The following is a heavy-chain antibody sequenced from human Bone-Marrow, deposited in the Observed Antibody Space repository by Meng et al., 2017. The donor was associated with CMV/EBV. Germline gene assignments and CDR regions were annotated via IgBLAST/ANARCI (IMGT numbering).Heavy chain of an antibody. CDR2: ISGNGDRR. J-gene: IGHJ6*02. CDR3: AKDDYGMDV. Sequence: GESLKISCAASGFIFSDYAMSWVRQVPGKGLEWVSAISGNGDRRYYAESVRGRFTISRDNSKNTVYLEMSSLTSEDTAVYYCAKDDYGMDVWGPGTTVTVSS. CDR1: GFIFSDYA. V-gene: IGHV3-23*01.